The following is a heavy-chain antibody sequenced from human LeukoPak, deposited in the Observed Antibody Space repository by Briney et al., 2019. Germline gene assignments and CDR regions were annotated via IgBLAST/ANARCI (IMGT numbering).Heavy chain of an antibody. Sequence: GGSLRLSCAASGFTFSTFWMSWVRQVPGKGLEWVANIKQDGSEKFYVDSVKGRFTISRDNAKNLLYLQLNSLRAEDTAVYYCARETGVTYNSDWWFYFDFWGQGTLVTVSS. CDR2: IKQDGSEK. CDR3: ARETGVTYNSDWWFYFDF. CDR1: GFTFSTFW. D-gene: IGHD2-8*02. V-gene: IGHV3-7*04. J-gene: IGHJ4*02.